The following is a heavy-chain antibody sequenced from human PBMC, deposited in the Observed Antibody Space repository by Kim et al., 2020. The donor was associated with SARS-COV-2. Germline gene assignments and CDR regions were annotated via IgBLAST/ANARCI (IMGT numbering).Heavy chain of an antibody. D-gene: IGHD1-1*01. CDR3: AGKDWKWKHDYFEF. CDR2: INSDGHRT. V-gene: IGHV3-23*01. Sequence: GGSLRLSCAASGFSFSTYAMTWVRQVPGKGLEWVSTINSDGHRTYYADSVKGRFTISRDNSKDTLFLQMNSLRADDTAVYSCAGKDWKWKHDYFEFWGKGALVTVSS. J-gene: IGHJ4*02. CDR1: GFSFSTYA.